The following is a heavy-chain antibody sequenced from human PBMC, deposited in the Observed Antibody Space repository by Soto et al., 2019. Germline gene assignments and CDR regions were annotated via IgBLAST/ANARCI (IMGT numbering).Heavy chain of an antibody. CDR1: GFTFSNAW. V-gene: IGHV3-15*01. CDR3: TTGGSDPYYYYYGMDV. D-gene: IGHD1-26*01. CDR2: IKSKTDGGTT. Sequence: GGSMRLSCAASGFTFSNAWMSWVRQAPGKGLEWVGRIKSKTDGGTTDYAAPVKGRFTISRDDSKNTLYLQMNSLKTEDTAVYYCTTGGSDPYYYYYGMDVWGQGTTVTVSS. J-gene: IGHJ6*02.